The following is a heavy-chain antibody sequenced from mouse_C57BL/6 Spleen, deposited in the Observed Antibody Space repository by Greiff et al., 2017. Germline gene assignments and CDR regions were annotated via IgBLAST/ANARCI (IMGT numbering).Heavy chain of an antibody. CDR3: ARWGLLNYVDY. CDR2: IDPSDSYT. V-gene: IGHV1-69*01. J-gene: IGHJ2*01. CDR1: GYTFTSYW. D-gene: IGHD2-3*01. Sequence: QVQLQQPGAELVMPGASVKLSCKASGYTFTSYWMHWVKQRPGQGLEWIGEIDPSDSYTNYNQKFKGKSTLTVDKSSSTAYMQLSSLTSEDSAVYYCARWGLLNYVDYWGQGTTLTVSS.